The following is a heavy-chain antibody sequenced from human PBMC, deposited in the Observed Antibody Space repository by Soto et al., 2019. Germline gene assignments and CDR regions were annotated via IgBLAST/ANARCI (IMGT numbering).Heavy chain of an antibody. CDR1: GFTFSNYE. D-gene: IGHD3-3*01. V-gene: IGHV3-48*03. J-gene: IGHJ3*02. CDR3: ATDRFDFWSGAHNAFEI. CDR2: ITGSGMTI. Sequence: EVQLVESGGGLVRPGGSLRLSCAASGFTFSNYEMNWVRQAPGKGLEWVAHITGSGMTIYYADSMKGRITISRDNAKKSLFLQMNSLRGEDTAVYYCATDRFDFWSGAHNAFEIWGQGTMVTVSS.